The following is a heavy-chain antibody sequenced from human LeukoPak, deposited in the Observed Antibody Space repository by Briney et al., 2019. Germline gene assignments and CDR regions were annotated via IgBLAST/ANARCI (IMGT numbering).Heavy chain of an antibody. CDR3: ARGMVRGGPLCY. J-gene: IGHJ4*02. Sequence: GGSLRLSCVASEFVFSSHAMIWVRQAPGKGLEWISSITSSSSDIFYADSVRGRFTISRENAKNSLYLQMNSLRAGDTAVYYCARGMVRGGPLCYWGQGTLVTVSS. V-gene: IGHV3-21*01. CDR2: ITSSSSDI. CDR1: EFVFSSHA. D-gene: IGHD3-10*01.